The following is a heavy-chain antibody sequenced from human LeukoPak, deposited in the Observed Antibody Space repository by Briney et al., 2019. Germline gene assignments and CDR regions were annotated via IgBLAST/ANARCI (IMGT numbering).Heavy chain of an antibody. V-gene: IGHV1-8*01. CDR2: MNPNSGNT. D-gene: IGHD2-15*01. CDR1: GYTFTNND. CDR3: AREKKYCSGGSCYFDY. Sequence: ASVKVSCKASGYTFTNNDINWVRQATGQGLEWMGWMNPNSGNTGFAQKFQGRVTMTRNTSITTAYMELSSLRSEDTAVYYCAREKKYCSGGSCYFDYWGQGTLVTVSS. J-gene: IGHJ4*02.